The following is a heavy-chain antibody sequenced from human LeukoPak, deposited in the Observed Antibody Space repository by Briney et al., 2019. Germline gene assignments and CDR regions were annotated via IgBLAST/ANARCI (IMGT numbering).Heavy chain of an antibody. J-gene: IGHJ4*02. CDR1: GFTFSSYW. D-gene: IGHD4-17*01. CDR3: AKAPTTVTTRGDYYFDY. Sequence: GGSLRLSCAASGFTFSSYWMSWVRQAPGKGLEWVSYTISRDNAKNSLYLQMNSLRAEDTAVYYCAKAPTTVTTRGDYYFDYWGQGTLVTVSS. V-gene: IGHV3-7*03.